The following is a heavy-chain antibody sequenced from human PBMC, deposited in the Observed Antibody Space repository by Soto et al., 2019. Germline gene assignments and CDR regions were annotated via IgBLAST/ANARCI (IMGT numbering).Heavy chain of an antibody. J-gene: IGHJ6*02. CDR1: GGTFSSYA. CDR2: IIPIFGTA. D-gene: IGHD3-3*01. CDR3: AREVRAIFGVERTYYYYGMDV. V-gene: IGHV1-69*01. Sequence: QVQLVQSGAEVKKPGSSVKVSCKASGGTFSSYAISWVRQAPGQGLEWMGGIIPIFGTANYAQKFQGRVTITADESTSTAYRELSSLRSEDTAVYYCAREVRAIFGVERTYYYYGMDVWGQGTTVTVSS.